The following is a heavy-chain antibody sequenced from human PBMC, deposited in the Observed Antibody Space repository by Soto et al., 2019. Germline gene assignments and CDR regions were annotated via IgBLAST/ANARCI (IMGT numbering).Heavy chain of an antibody. D-gene: IGHD3-10*01. Sequence: SETLSLTCAVSSGSISSSNWWSWVRQPPGKGLEWIGEIYHSGSTNYNPSLKRRVTISVDKSKNQFSLKLSSVTAADTAVYYCARGHYYGSGSYGSLYYYYYYMDVWGKGTTVTVSS. CDR1: SGSISSSNW. V-gene: IGHV4-4*02. CDR3: ARGHYYGSGSYGSLYYYYYYMDV. J-gene: IGHJ6*03. CDR2: IYHSGST.